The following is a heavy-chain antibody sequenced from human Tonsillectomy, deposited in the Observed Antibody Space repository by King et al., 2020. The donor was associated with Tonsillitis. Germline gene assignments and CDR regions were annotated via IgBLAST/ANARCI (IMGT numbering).Heavy chain of an antibody. CDR3: ARDSIRGPFDY. Sequence: LQLQESGPGLVKPSETLSLTYTVSGGSISSYYWSWIRQPPGKGLEWIGYIYYSGSTNYNPSLKSRVTISVDTSKNQFSLKLSSVTAADTAVYYCARDSIRGPFDYWGQGTLVTVSS. J-gene: IGHJ4*02. CDR2: IYYSGST. D-gene: IGHD3-10*01. CDR1: GGSISSYY. V-gene: IGHV4-59*01.